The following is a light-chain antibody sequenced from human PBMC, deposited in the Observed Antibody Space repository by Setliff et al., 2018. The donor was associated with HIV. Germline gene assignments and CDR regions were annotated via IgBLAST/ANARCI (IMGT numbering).Light chain of an antibody. CDR1: SSDVGGYNY. Sequence: QSVLTQPASVSGSPGQSITISCTGTSSDVGGYNYASWYQQHPGKVPKLIIYDINNRPSGVSSRFSGSKSGNTASLTISGLQAEDEADYYCSSYSSSSTLYVLGAGTKVTVL. J-gene: IGLJ1*01. V-gene: IGLV2-14*03. CDR3: SSYSSSSTLYV. CDR2: DIN.